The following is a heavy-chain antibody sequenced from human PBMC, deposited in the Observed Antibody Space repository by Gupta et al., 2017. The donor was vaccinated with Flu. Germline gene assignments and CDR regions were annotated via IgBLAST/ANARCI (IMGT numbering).Heavy chain of an antibody. Sequence: WMHWVRQGPGKGLVWVARISGDGRTTTYADSVKGRFTISRDNAKNTVFLQMNSLRAEDTAVYYCARELPFDYWGQGSLVTVSS. D-gene: IGHD2-15*01. J-gene: IGHJ4*02. CDR1: W. V-gene: IGHV3-74*01. CDR2: ISGDGRTT. CDR3: ARELPFDY.